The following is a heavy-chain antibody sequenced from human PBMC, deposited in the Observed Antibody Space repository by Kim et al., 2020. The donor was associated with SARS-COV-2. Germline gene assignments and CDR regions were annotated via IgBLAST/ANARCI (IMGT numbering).Heavy chain of an antibody. Sequence: GESLKISCKGSGYSFTSYWISWVRQMPGKGLEWMGRIDPSDSYTNYSPSFQGHVTISADKSISTAYLQWSSLKASDTAMYYCASRGAAGSLTRGWDFDYWGQGTLVTVSS. CDR3: ASRGAAGSLTRGWDFDY. CDR1: GYSFTSYW. D-gene: IGHD6-13*01. V-gene: IGHV5-10-1*01. CDR2: IDPSDSYT. J-gene: IGHJ4*02.